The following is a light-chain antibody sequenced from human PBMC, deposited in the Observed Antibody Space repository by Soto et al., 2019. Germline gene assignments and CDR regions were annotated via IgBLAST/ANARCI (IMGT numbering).Light chain of an antibody. V-gene: IGKV4-1*01. CDR2: WAS. J-gene: IGKJ5*01. Sequence: DLVLTQAPDALPVSLGARATMNRRCSRSVLYTSNNKNHLAWHQQQPAQPPKMLLNWASTRESGVPDRFSGSGSATDFTLPISSRQAADVAVYYCQQYYSRPPITFGQGTRLEI. CDR3: QQYYSRPPIT. CDR1: RSVLYTSNNKNH.